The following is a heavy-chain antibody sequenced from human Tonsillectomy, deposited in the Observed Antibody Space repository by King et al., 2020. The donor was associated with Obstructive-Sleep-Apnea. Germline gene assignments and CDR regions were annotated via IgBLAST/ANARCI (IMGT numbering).Heavy chain of an antibody. CDR3: ARVSSWGGVPDPFWYFDL. CDR2: IYYSGST. Sequence: VQLQESGPGLVKPSETLSLTCTVSGGSISIYYWSWVRQPPGKGLEWIGYIYYSGSTNYNPSLTSRVPISADTSKNQFSLRLSSVTAADTAVYYCARVSSWGGVPDPFWYFDLWGRGTLVTVSS. J-gene: IGHJ2*01. V-gene: IGHV4-59*01. CDR1: GGSISIYY. D-gene: IGHD3-16*01.